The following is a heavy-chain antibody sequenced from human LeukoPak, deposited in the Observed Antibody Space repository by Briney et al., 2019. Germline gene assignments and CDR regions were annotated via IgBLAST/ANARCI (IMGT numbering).Heavy chain of an antibody. Sequence: SGTLSLTCAVSGGSISSSNWWSWVRQPPGKGLEWIGTISSSGITFYNPSLKSRVTISVDTSKNQFSLELSSVTAADTAVYYCSRTKADSSGYSYFDYWGQGTLVTVSS. J-gene: IGHJ4*02. CDR3: SRTKADSSGYSYFDY. CDR2: ISSSGIT. CDR1: GGSISSSNW. V-gene: IGHV4-4*02. D-gene: IGHD3-22*01.